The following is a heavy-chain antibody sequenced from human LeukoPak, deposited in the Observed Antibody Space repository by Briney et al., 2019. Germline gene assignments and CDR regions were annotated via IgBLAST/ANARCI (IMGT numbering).Heavy chain of an antibody. V-gene: IGHV1-69*06. CDR3: ARIKVVVAATPNYWFDP. Sequence: SVKVSCKASGGTFSSYAISWVRQAPGQGLEWMGGIIPIFGTPNYAQNFQGRVTITADKSTSTAYMELISLGSEDTAVYYCARIKVVVAATPNYWFDPWGQGTLVTVSS. CDR2: IIPIFGTP. CDR1: GGTFSSYA. D-gene: IGHD2-15*01. J-gene: IGHJ5*02.